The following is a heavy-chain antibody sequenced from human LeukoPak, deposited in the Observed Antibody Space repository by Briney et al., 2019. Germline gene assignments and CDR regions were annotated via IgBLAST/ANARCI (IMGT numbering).Heavy chain of an antibody. Sequence: GGSLRLSCAASGFTFSSYGMHWVRQAPGKGLEWVAVISYDGSNKYYADSVKGRFTISRDNSKNTLYLQMNGLRAEDTAVYYCAKLSNYGDYTFDYWGQGTLVTVSS. CDR1: GFTFSSYG. CDR2: ISYDGSNK. D-gene: IGHD4-17*01. CDR3: AKLSNYGDYTFDY. J-gene: IGHJ4*02. V-gene: IGHV3-30*18.